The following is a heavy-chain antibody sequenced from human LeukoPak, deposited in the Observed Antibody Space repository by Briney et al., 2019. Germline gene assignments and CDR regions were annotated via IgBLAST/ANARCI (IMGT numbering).Heavy chain of an antibody. Sequence: GGSLRLSCAASGFTFSSYAMSWVRQAPGKGLEWVSAISGSGGSTYYADSVKGRFTISRDNSKNTLYLQMNSLRAEDTAVYYCAKARQGRGDGYNYWDYWGQGTLVTVSS. CDR2: ISGSGGST. D-gene: IGHD5-24*01. CDR1: GFTFSSYA. V-gene: IGHV3-23*01. CDR3: AKARQGRGDGYNYWDY. J-gene: IGHJ4*02.